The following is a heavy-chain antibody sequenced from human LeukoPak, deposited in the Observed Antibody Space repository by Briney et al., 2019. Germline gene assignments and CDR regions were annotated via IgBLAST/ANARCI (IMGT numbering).Heavy chain of an antibody. D-gene: IGHD6-19*01. CDR3: AKGSSGWYGGY. CDR1: GFTFSGYA. J-gene: IGHJ4*02. Sequence: GGSLRLSCAASGFTFSGYAMSWVRQGPGKGLEWVSAISGSGGSTYYADSVKGRFTISRDNSKNTLYLQMNSLRADDTAVYYCAKGSSGWYGGYWGQGPLVTVSS. CDR2: ISGSGGST. V-gene: IGHV3-23*01.